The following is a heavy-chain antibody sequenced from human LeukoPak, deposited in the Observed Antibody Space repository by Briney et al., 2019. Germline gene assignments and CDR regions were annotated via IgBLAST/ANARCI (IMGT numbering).Heavy chain of an antibody. CDR3: ARDPCDGGSCWLDP. J-gene: IGHJ5*02. V-gene: IGHV1-2*02. CDR2: INPNTGAT. CDR1: GYTFSVYY. D-gene: IGHD2-15*01. Sequence: ASVTVSYKASGYTFSVYYMHWVRQAPGQGPEWLGCINPNTGATNYAQKFQGRVTITRDTSISTAYMELRRLRSDNTAVYRCARDPCDGGSCWLDPWGQGTLVTVSS.